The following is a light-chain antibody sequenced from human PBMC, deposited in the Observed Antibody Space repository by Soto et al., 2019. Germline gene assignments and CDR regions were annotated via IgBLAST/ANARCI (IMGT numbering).Light chain of an antibody. J-gene: IGLJ2*01. V-gene: IGLV1-40*01. CDR3: QSYDNALSGSRV. CDR2: ADS. Sequence: QPVLTQPPSVSGAPGQRVTISCTGSSSNIGAGHDVHWYQQLPGTAPKLLIYADSNRPSGVPDRFSGSKSGTSASLAITGLQAEDEADYHCQSYDNALSGSRVFGGGTKVTVL. CDR1: SSNIGAGHD.